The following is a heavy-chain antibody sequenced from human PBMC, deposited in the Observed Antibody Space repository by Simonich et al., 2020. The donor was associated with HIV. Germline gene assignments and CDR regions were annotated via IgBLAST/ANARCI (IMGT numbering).Heavy chain of an antibody. D-gene: IGHD6-13*01. V-gene: IGHV4-34*01. CDR2: INHSESN. CDR1: GGSFSGYY. J-gene: IGHJ1*01. CDR3: ARLTAGGLGEYFQH. Sequence: QVQLQQWGAGLLKPSETLSLTCAVYGGSFSGYYWSWFRQPPGKGLEWIGEINHSESNNYNPSLKSRVTISVDTSKNQFSLKLSSVTAADTAVYYCARLTAGGLGEYFQHWGQGTLVTVSS.